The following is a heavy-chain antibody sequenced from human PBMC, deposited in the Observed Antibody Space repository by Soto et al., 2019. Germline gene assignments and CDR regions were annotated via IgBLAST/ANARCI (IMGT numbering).Heavy chain of an antibody. V-gene: IGHV4-4*02. D-gene: IGHD7-27*01. CDR1: GGSISSSNW. J-gene: IGHJ6*02. Sequence: XETLSLTCAVSGGSISSSNWWSCVRQPPGKGLEWIGEIYHSGSTNYNPSLKSRVTISVDKSKNQFSLKLSSVSAADTAVYYCARDSGELGMGGMDVWGQGTTVTVSS. CDR3: ARDSGELGMGGMDV. CDR2: IYHSGST.